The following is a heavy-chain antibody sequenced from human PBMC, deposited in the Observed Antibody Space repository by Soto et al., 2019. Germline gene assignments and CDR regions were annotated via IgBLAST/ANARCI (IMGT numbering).Heavy chain of an antibody. CDR3: ARDSPYDFWSGYSNAFDI. CDR1: GGSISSGGYY. Sequence: QVQLQESGPGLVKPSQTLSLTCTVSGGSISSGGYYWSWIRQHPGKGLEWMGYIYYSGSTYYSPALKSRVTISLDTSKNQFSLKLSSVAAADTAVYYCARDSPYDFWSGYSNAFDIWGQGTMVTVSS. CDR2: IYYSGST. D-gene: IGHD3-3*01. J-gene: IGHJ3*02. V-gene: IGHV4-31*03.